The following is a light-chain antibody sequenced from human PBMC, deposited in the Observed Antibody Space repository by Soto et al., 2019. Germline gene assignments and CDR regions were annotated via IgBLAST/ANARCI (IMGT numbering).Light chain of an antibody. CDR1: SSDVGGYNY. CDR2: DVS. Sequence: QSALTQPASVSGSPGQSITISCTGTSSDVGGYNYVSWYQQHPGKAPKLMIYDVSNRPSGVSNRFSGSKSGNTASLTISGLQAEDEADYYCSSYTSSSTILDVFGTGTKVTVL. CDR3: SSYTSSSTILDV. J-gene: IGLJ1*01. V-gene: IGLV2-14*01.